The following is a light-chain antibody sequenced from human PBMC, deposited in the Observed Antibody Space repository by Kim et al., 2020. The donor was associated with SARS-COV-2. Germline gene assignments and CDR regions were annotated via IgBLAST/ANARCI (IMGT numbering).Light chain of an antibody. Sequence: VSPGDRVTLFCRASQSVSENLALYQHKPGQAPRLLMYGASTRAIAIPARFSGSGSGTEFTLTISSLQSEDFAVYYCQQYNIWPSPFGGGTKVDIK. CDR1: QSVSEN. J-gene: IGKJ4*01. V-gene: IGKV3-15*01. CDR3: QQYNIWPSP. CDR2: GAS.